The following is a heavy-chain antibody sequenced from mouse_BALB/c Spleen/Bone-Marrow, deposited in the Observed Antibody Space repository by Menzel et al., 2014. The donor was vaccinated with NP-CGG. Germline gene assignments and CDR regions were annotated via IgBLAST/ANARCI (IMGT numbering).Heavy chain of an antibody. Sequence: EVKLQESGAELVKPGASVKLSCTASGFNIKDTYMHWVKQRPEQGLEWIGRIDPANGNTKYDPKFQGKATITADTSSNTAYLHLSSLTSEDTAVYYSARYRYYGSSYAMDYWGQGTSVTVSS. CDR3: ARYRYYGSSYAMDY. CDR2: IDPANGNT. V-gene: IGHV14-3*02. J-gene: IGHJ4*01. CDR1: GFNIKDTY. D-gene: IGHD1-1*01.